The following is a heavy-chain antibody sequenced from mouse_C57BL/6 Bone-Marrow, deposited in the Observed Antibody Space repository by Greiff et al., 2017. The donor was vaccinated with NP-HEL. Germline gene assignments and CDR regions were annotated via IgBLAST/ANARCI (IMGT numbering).Heavy chain of an antibody. V-gene: IGHV2-5*01. Sequence: QVQLKESGPGLVQPSQSLSITCTVSGFSLTSYGVHWVRQSPGKGLEWLGVIWRGGGTAYNAAFMSRLSITKDNTKSQVFFKMNSLQAYDTAIYYCAKRGYLGYFDVWGTGTTVTVSS. J-gene: IGHJ1*03. CDR1: GFSLTSYG. CDR3: AKRGYLGYFDV. CDR2: IWRGGGT. D-gene: IGHD3-1*01.